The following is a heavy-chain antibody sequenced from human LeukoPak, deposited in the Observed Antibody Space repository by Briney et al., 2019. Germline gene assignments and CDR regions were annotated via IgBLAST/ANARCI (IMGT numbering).Heavy chain of an antibody. D-gene: IGHD1-26*01. CDR1: GFIVSGDF. J-gene: IGHJ4*02. Sequence: GGSLRLSCAASGFIVSGDFMSWVRQAPGKGLEWVSVIYSDGSTYYADSVKGRFTISRDNSKNTLDLQLTGLRAEDTAVYYCARERGRGRDSPWFDYWGQGTLVTVSS. CDR2: IYSDGST. V-gene: IGHV3-53*01. CDR3: ARERGRGRDSPWFDY.